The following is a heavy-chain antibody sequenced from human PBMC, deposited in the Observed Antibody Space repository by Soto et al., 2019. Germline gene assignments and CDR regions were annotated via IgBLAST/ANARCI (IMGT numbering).Heavy chain of an antibody. D-gene: IGHD4-17*01. CDR1: GLTFSNYA. CDR3: AKDPNGAYVGAFDD. V-gene: IGHV3-23*01. Sequence: EVPLLESGGGLVQPGGSLRLSCAGSGLTFSNYAMVWVRQAPGKGLEWVSAISGGGGGAHYADSVRGRFSISRDNSKNALYLQMNSLRAEDTALYYCAKDPNGAYVGAFDDWGPGTMVTVSS. CDR2: ISGGGGGA. J-gene: IGHJ3*01.